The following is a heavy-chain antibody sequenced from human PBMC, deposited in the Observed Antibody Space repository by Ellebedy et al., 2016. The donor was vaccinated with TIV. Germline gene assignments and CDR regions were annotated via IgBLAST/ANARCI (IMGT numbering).Heavy chain of an antibody. CDR3: ARGLGYCSGGSCYSL. CDR1: GGTFSSYA. Sequence: AASVKVSCKASGGTFSSYAISWARQAPGQGLEWMGGIIPIFGTANYAQKFQGRVTITADESTSTAYMELSSLRSEDTAVYYCARGLGYCSGGSCYSLWGQGTLVTVSS. J-gene: IGHJ4*02. CDR2: IIPIFGTA. D-gene: IGHD2-15*01. V-gene: IGHV1-69*13.